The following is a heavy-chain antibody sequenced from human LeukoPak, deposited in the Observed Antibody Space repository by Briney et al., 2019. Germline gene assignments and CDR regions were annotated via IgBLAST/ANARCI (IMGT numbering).Heavy chain of an antibody. CDR3: ARRLVGSSWYWGFDY. CDR2: IKQDGSEK. Sequence: PGRSLRLSCAASGFTLSSYWMSWVRQAPGKGLEWVANIKQDGSEKYYVDSVKGRFTISRDDAKNSLYLQMNSLRVEDTAVYYCARRLVGSSWYWGFDYWGQGTLVTVSS. J-gene: IGHJ4*02. V-gene: IGHV3-7*04. D-gene: IGHD6-13*01. CDR1: GFTLSSYW.